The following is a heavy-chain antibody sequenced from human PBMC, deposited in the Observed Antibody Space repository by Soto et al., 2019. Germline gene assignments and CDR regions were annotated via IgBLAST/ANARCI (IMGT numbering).Heavy chain of an antibody. Sequence: LSLTCTVSGDSISSGGYYWSWIRQHPGKGLEWIGYIYYGGSTYNNPSLKGRPTISVDTSKNQFSLKVSSVTAAGTAVYFCARDRSRGYGRFDYWGQGTLVTVSS. CDR3: ARDRSRGYGRFDY. V-gene: IGHV4-31*03. CDR2: IYYGGST. J-gene: IGHJ4*02. D-gene: IGHD5-12*01. CDR1: GDSISSGGYY.